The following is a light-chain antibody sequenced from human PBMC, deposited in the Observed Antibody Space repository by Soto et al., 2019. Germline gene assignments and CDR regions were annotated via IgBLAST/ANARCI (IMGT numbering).Light chain of an antibody. Sequence: EIVLTRSPGTLSLSPGERATLSCRASQSVSSNYLAWYQQKPGQAPRLLIYGASSRATGIPDRFSGSGSGTDFTLTISRLEPEDFAVYYCQQYGNSPQTFGQGTKV. CDR2: GAS. CDR3: QQYGNSPQT. CDR1: QSVSSNY. J-gene: IGKJ1*01. V-gene: IGKV3-20*01.